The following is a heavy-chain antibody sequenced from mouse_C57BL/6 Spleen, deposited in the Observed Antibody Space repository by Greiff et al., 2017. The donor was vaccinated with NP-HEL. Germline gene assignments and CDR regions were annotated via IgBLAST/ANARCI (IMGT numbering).Heavy chain of an antibody. Sequence: EVKLVESGGGLVKPGGSLKLSCAASGFTFSDYGMHWVRQAPEKGLEWVAYISSGSSTIYYADTVKGRFTISRDNAKNTLFLQRTSLRSEDTAMYYCASRNWYFDVWGTGTTVTVSS. CDR1: GFTFSDYG. V-gene: IGHV5-17*01. CDR2: ISSGSSTI. CDR3: ASRNWYFDV. J-gene: IGHJ1*03.